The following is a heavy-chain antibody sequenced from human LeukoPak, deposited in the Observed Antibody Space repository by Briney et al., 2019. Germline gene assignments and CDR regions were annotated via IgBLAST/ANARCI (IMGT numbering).Heavy chain of an antibody. V-gene: IGHV3-7*01. Sequence: GGSLRLSCAASGFTFSAHWMSWVRQAPGKGLKWWANIQEDGNAKNYVASVEGRFTISRDNAKNSLYLQMNSLRAEDTAMYYCARATYGEQLLFESWGQGTLVTVSS. J-gene: IGHJ4*02. D-gene: IGHD6-6*01. CDR2: IQEDGNAK. CDR1: GFTFSAHW. CDR3: ARATYGEQLLFES.